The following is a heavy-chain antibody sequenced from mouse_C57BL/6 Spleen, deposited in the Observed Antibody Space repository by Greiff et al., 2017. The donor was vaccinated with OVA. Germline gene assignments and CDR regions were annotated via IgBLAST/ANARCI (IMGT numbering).Heavy chain of an antibody. CDR1: GYTFTSYW. CDR2: IDPSDSYT. V-gene: IGHV1-69*01. CDR3: ARFKGWFAY. Sequence: VQLQQPGAELVMPGASVKLSCKASGYTFTSYWMHWVKQRPGQGLEWIGEIDPSDSYTNYNQKFKGKSTLTVDKSSSTAYMQLSSLTSEDSAVYYCARFKGWFAYWGQGALVTVSA. J-gene: IGHJ3*01. D-gene: IGHD1-3*01.